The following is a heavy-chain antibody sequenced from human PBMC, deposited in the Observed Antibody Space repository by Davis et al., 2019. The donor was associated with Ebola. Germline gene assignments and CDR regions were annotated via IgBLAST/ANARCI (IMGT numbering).Heavy chain of an antibody. Sequence: PGGSLRLSCAASGFNFGIYSMHWVRQAPGKGLEWLATISFDGRLRSYADSVKGRFTISRDNAKNSLYLQMNSLRAEDTAVYYCAIYSRAPDDWGQGTLVTVSS. D-gene: IGHD5-18*01. V-gene: IGHV3-30*04. CDR1: GFNFGIYS. CDR2: ISFDGRLR. J-gene: IGHJ4*02. CDR3: AIYSRAPDD.